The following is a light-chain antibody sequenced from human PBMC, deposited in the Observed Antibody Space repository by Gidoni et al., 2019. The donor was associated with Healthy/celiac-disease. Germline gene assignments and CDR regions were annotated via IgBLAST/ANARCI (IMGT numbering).Light chain of an antibody. V-gene: IGKV3-20*01. Sequence: EIVLTQSPGTLSLSPGERATLACRASQSVSSSYLAWYQQKPGQAPRLLIYGASSRATGIPDRFSGSGSGPDFTLTIRRLAPEDFAVYYCQQYGSSPLYTFGQGTKLELK. CDR2: GAS. CDR1: QSVSSSY. J-gene: IGKJ2*01. CDR3: QQYGSSPLYT.